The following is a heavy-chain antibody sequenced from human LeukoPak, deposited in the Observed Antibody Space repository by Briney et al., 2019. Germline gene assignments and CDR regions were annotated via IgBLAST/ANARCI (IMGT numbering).Heavy chain of an antibody. CDR3: TAGSWFGP. J-gene: IGHJ5*02. Sequence: AGGSLRLSCAASGFTLCNALLRRVRPAPGMGLEWVGRNKSKTDSGTTDYGAPVKGRFAISRDDSKNTLYLQMNSLKTEDTAVYYCTAGSWFGPWGQGTLVTVSS. CDR1: GFTLCNAL. CDR2: NKSKTDSGTT. V-gene: IGHV3-15*01.